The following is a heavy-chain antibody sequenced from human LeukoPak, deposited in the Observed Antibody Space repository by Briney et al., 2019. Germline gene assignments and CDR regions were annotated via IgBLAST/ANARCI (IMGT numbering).Heavy chain of an antibody. V-gene: IGHV3-74*01. Sequence: GRSLRLSCAASGFTFSTSWMHWVRQAPGKGLVWVSRINSAGSRTSYADSVKGRFTISRDNAKNTLYLQMNSLRVEDTALFYCARGDVVNDAFDIWGQGTMVTVSS. J-gene: IGHJ3*02. CDR3: ARGDVVNDAFDI. CDR2: INSAGSRT. CDR1: GFTFSTSW. D-gene: IGHD2-21*01.